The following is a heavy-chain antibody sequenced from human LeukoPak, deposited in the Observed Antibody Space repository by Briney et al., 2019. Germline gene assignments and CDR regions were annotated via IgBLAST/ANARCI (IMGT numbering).Heavy chain of an antibody. CDR2: IRYDGSNK. CDR3: AKFDC. J-gene: IGHJ4*02. Sequence: GGSLRLSCAASGFTFSRYEMNWVGQAPGKGLEWVAFIRYDGSNKYYADSVKGRFTISRDNSKNTLYLQMNSLRVEDTAVYYCAKFDCWGQGTLVTVSS. CDR1: GFTFSRYE. V-gene: IGHV3-30*02.